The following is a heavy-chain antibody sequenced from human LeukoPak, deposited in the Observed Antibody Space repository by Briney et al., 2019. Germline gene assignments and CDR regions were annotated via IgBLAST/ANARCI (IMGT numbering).Heavy chain of an antibody. V-gene: IGHV3-64*01. CDR2: ISSNGGST. CDR3: AREVEYYDFWSGYNRPQYYFDY. J-gene: IGHJ4*02. D-gene: IGHD3-3*01. Sequence: GGSLRLSCAASGFTFSSYAMHWVRQAPGKGLEYVSAISSNGGSTYYANSVKGRFTTSRDNSKNTLYLQMGSLRAEDMAAYYCAREVEYYDFWSGYNRPQYYFDYWGQGTLVTVSS. CDR1: GFTFSSYA.